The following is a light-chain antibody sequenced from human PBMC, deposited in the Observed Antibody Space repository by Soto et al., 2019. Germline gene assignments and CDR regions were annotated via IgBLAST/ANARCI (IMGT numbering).Light chain of an antibody. CDR1: QSGSSSA. CDR2: SAS. J-gene: IGKJ1*01. Sequence: TVLTHSPGTLSLYPGERATLPRRASQSGSSSALAWYQQKPGQAPTRLIYSASNMATGVPDRFSGSGSGTDFTLTISSLQPEDFAVYYCQQYGTSPQKFGQGTKVDIK. CDR3: QQYGTSPQK. V-gene: IGKV3-20*01.